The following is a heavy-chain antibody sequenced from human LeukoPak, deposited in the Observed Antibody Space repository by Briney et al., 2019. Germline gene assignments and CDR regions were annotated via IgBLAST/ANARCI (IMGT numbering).Heavy chain of an antibody. Sequence: GGSLRLSCAASGFTFSSYSMNWVRQAPGKGLEWVSSISCSSSYIYYADSVKGRFTISRDNAKNSLYLQMNSLRAEDTAVYYCAKGADYEPYYYYYYMDVWGKGTTVTVSS. CDR2: ISCSSSYI. CDR1: GFTFSSYS. V-gene: IGHV3-21*04. J-gene: IGHJ6*03. CDR3: AKGADYEPYYYYYYMDV. D-gene: IGHD4-17*01.